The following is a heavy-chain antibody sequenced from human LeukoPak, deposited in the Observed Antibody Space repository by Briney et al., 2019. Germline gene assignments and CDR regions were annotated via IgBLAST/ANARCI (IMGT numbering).Heavy chain of an antibody. CDR1: GFTFSSYG. J-gene: IGHJ4*02. D-gene: IGHD2-15*01. CDR2: ISSTGGTT. Sequence: PGGSLRLSCAASGFTFSSYGMSWVRQAPGKGLEWVSSISSTGGTTYYADSVKGRFTISRDNSKNTLYLQMNSLRAEDTAVYYCAKDRIATNNWGQGTLVTVSS. V-gene: IGHV3-23*01. CDR3: AKDRIATNN.